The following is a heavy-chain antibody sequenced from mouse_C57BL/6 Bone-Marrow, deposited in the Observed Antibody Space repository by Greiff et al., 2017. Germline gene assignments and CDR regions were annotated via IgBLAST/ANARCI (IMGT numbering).Heavy chain of an antibody. V-gene: IGHV1-50*01. CDR1: GYTFTSYW. CDR2: IAPSDSYT. D-gene: IGHD1-1*01. Sequence: VQLQQPGAELVKPGASVKLSCKASGYTFTSYWMQWVKQRPGQGLEWIGEIAPSDSYTNYNQKFKGKATLTVNPSSSPAYMQLSSLTSEDSAVYYCGRGLVAVVPYYYAMDYWGRGTSVTVSS. J-gene: IGHJ4*01. CDR3: GRGLVAVVPYYYAMDY.